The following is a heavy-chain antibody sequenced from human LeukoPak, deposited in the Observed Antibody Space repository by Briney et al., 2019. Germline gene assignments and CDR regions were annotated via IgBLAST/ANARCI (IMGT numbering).Heavy chain of an antibody. D-gene: IGHD7-27*01. Sequence: GASVKVSCEASGYTFTAYYIHWVRQAPGQGLEWMGWISPYTGGTNYAQKFQGRVTITQDRSSNTVYMDLNRLTSDDTALYYCVRDHNSENWGSLGKWGQGTLVTVSS. V-gene: IGHV1-2*02. CDR1: GYTFTAYY. CDR3: VRDHNSENWGSLGK. J-gene: IGHJ4*02. CDR2: ISPYTGGT.